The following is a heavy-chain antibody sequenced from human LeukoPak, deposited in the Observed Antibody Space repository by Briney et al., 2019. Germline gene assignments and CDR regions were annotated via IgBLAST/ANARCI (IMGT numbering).Heavy chain of an antibody. J-gene: IGHJ6*02. Sequence: PSETLSLTCTVSGGSISSSSYYWGWIRQPPGKGLEWIGSIYYSGSTYYNPSLKSRVTISVDTSKNQFSLKLSSVTAADTAVYYCARGVLTGAIVVVTATYGMDVWGQGTTVTVSS. CDR3: ARGVLTGAIVVVTATYGMDV. V-gene: IGHV4-39*07. D-gene: IGHD2-21*02. CDR2: IYYSGST. CDR1: GGSISSSSYY.